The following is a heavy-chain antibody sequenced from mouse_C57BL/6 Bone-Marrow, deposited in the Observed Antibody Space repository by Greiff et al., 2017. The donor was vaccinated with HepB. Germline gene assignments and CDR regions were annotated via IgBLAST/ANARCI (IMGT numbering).Heavy chain of an antibody. CDR1: GFSLTSYG. J-gene: IGHJ3*01. D-gene: IGHD2-1*01. V-gene: IGHV2-6*01. CDR3: ASNYGNYNRFAY. CDR2: IWGVGST. Sequence: VQLQQSGPGLVAPSQSLSITCTVSGFSLTSYGVDWVRQSPGKGLEWLGVIWGVGSTNYNSALKSRLSISKDNSKSQVFLKMNSLQTDDTAMYYCASNYGNYNRFAYWGQGTLVTVSA.